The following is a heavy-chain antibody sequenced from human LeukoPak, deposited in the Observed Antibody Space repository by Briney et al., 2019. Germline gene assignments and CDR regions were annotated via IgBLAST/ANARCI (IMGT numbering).Heavy chain of an antibody. V-gene: IGHV3-23*01. Sequence: GGSLRLSCTASGFTFNNYAMTWVRQAPGKGLEWVSAITGSGASTNYADSVKGRFTISRDNAKNSLYLQMNSLRAEDTAVYYCARGTGSYSYWGQGTLVTVSS. CDR1: GFTFNNYA. J-gene: IGHJ4*02. CDR2: ITGSGAST. D-gene: IGHD1-26*01. CDR3: ARGTGSYSY.